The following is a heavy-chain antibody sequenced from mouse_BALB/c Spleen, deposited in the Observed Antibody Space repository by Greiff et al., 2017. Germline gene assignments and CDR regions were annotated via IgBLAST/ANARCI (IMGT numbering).Heavy chain of an antibody. CDR3: AKTYYYGSTDYYAMDY. Sequence: QVQLQQSGPSLVQPSQSLSITCTVSGFSLTSYGVHWVRQSPGKGLEWLGVIWRGGSTDYNAAFKYRLSITKDNSKSQVFFNMNSLQADDTAMYYCAKTYYYGSTDYYAMDYWGQGTSVTVSS. V-gene: IGHV2-5-1*01. CDR1: GFSLTSYG. CDR2: IWRGGST. D-gene: IGHD1-1*01. J-gene: IGHJ4*01.